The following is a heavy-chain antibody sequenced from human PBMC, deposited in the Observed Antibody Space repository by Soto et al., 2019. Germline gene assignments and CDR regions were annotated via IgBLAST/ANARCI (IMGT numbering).Heavy chain of an antibody. CDR2: ISAHNGNT. Sequence: QVHLVQSGAEVKKPGASVKVSCKGSGYAFTTYGITWVRQAPGQGIEWMGWISAHNGNTNYARKLQDRVTATRDTSTTTSYTELRSQRSNDTAVYYCARGRYGDYWGQGTLVTVSS. J-gene: IGHJ4*02. CDR1: GYAFTTYG. CDR3: ARGRYGDY. D-gene: IGHD1-1*01. V-gene: IGHV1-18*01.